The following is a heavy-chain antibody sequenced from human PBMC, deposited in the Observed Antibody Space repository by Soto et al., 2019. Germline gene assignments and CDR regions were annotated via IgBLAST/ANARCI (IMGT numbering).Heavy chain of an antibody. V-gene: IGHV3-33*01. CDR1: GFTFSSYG. J-gene: IGHJ4*02. CDR2: IWYDGSNK. CDR3: SRDAYWFGELYSLGY. Sequence: GGSLRLSCAASGFTFSSYGMHWVRQAPGKGLEWVAVIWYDGSNKYYADSVKGRFTISRDNSKNTLYLQMNSLRAEDKAVYYCSRDAYWFGELYSLGYWGQGTLVTVSS. D-gene: IGHD3-10*01.